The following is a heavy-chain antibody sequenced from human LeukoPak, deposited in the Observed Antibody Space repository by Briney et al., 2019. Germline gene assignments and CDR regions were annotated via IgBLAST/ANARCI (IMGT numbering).Heavy chain of an antibody. V-gene: IGHV3-30-3*01. Sequence: PGGSLRLSCAASGFTFSSYAMHWVRQAPGKGLEWVAVISYDGSNKYYADSVKGRFTISRDKSKNTLYLQMNSLRAEDTAVYYCARKAYYGSGSYSDYWGQGTLVTVSS. CDR1: GFTFSSYA. CDR2: ISYDGSNK. D-gene: IGHD3-10*01. CDR3: ARKAYYGSGSYSDY. J-gene: IGHJ4*02.